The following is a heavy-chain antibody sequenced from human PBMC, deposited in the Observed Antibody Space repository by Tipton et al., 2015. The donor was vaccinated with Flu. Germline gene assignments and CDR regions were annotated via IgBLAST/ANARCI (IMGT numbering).Heavy chain of an antibody. CDR1: GGSLSSYY. Sequence: TLSLTCTVSGGSLSSYYWSWIRQPAGKGLEWIGRIYTSGGTKFNPSLRGRLTMSVDASKKEFSLKLSSVTAADAAIYYCARSGSYHHYYFDLWGRGTLVSVSS. V-gene: IGHV4-4*07. CDR2: IYTSGGT. J-gene: IGHJ2*01. CDR3: ARSGSYHHYYFDL. D-gene: IGHD1-26*01.